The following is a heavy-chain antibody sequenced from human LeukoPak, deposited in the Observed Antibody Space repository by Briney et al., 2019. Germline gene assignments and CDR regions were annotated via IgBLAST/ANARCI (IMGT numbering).Heavy chain of an antibody. Sequence: SETLSLTCTVSGYSISSDYYWGWIRQPPGKGLEWIGFIYHSGSTYYNPSLKSRVTISVDTSKNQFSLKLSSVTAADTAVYYCARSPSGTSSRWFDRWGQGTLVTVSS. CDR2: IYHSGST. J-gene: IGHJ5*02. CDR3: ARSPSGTSSRWFDR. D-gene: IGHD1-26*01. CDR1: GYSISSDYY. V-gene: IGHV4-38-2*02.